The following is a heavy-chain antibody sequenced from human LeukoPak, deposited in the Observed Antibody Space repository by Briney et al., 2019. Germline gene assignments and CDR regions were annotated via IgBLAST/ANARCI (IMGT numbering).Heavy chain of an antibody. D-gene: IGHD3-3*01. Sequence: GGSLRLSCAASGFTFDDYAMHWVRQAPGKGLEWVSGISWNSGSIGYADSVKGRFTISRDNAKNSVFLQMNNLRDEDTAVYYCSWSGEADWGQGTLVTVSS. J-gene: IGHJ4*02. V-gene: IGHV3-9*01. CDR1: GFTFDDYA. CDR3: SWSGEAD. CDR2: ISWNSGSI.